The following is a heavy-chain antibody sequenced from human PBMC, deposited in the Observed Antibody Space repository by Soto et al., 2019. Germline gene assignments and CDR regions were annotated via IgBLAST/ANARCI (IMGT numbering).Heavy chain of an antibody. CDR3: ARDGPYYYASRMDV. D-gene: IGHD3-10*01. CDR2: LHSGGDT. Sequence: EVQLVESGGGLVQPGGSLRLSCAASGIPVSSNYMTWVRQAPGKGLEWVSVLHSGGDTYYANTVKGRIIISRHDSTNTLFLQMNSLTPEDTAVYYCARDGPYYYASRMDVWGQGTTVTVSS. CDR1: GIPVSSNY. V-gene: IGHV3-53*04. J-gene: IGHJ6*02.